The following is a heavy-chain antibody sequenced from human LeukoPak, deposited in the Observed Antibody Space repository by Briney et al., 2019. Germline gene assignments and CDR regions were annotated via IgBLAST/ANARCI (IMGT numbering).Heavy chain of an antibody. V-gene: IGHV3-7*01. J-gene: IGHJ4*02. CDR2: IKQDGSAK. CDR3: ARTSFYSFDF. CDR1: GFSFSKYW. Sequence: GGSLRLSCAASGFSFSKYWMSWVRQAPGKGLQWVAHIKQDGSAKFDVDSVQGRFPVSRDNANNLLYLQMSSLRPEDTAIYYCARTSFYSFDFWGQGALVTVSS. D-gene: IGHD2/OR15-2a*01.